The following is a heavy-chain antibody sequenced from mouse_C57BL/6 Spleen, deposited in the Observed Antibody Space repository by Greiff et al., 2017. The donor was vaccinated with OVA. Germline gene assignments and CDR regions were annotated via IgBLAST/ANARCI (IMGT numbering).Heavy chain of an antibody. Sequence: VQLKESEGGLVQPGSSMKLSCTASGFTFSDYYMAWVRQVPEKGLEWVANINYDGSSTYYLDSLKSRFIISRDNAKNILYLQMSSLKSEDTATYYCARDNNYGSLDYWGQGTTLTVSS. D-gene: IGHD1-1*01. J-gene: IGHJ2*01. V-gene: IGHV5-16*01. CDR2: INYDGSST. CDR3: ARDNNYGSLDY. CDR1: GFTFSDYY.